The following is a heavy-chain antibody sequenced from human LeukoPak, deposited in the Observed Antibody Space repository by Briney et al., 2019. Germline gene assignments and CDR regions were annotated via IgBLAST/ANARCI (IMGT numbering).Heavy chain of an antibody. V-gene: IGHV3-74*01. CDR2: INSDGSTT. J-gene: IGHJ4*02. CDR3: AKYKWNYDYFDY. D-gene: IGHD1-7*01. CDR1: GFTFSSYW. Sequence: PGGSLRLSCAASGFTFSSYWMHWVRQAPGKGLVWVSGINSDGSTTRYADSVKGRFTISRDNAKNTLYLQMNSLRVEDTAVYYCAKYKWNYDYFDYWGQGTQVTVSS.